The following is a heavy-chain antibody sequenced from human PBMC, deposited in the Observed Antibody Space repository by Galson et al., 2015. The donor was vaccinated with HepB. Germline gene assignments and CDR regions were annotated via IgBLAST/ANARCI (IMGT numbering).Heavy chain of an antibody. CDR1: GFTFSSYD. CDR2: IGTAGDT. V-gene: IGHV3-13*01. Sequence: SLRLSCAASGFTFSSYDMHWVRQATGKGLEWVSAIGTAGDTYYPGSVKGRFTISRENAKNSLYLQMNSLRAGDTAVYYCARALYYYYGMDVWGQGTTVTVSS. J-gene: IGHJ6*02. CDR3: ARALYYYYGMDV.